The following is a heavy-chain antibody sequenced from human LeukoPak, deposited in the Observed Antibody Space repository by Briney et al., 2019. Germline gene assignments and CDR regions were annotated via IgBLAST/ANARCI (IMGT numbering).Heavy chain of an antibody. D-gene: IGHD2-2*01. J-gene: IGHJ4*02. V-gene: IGHV1-2*06. CDR3: ARDRPAAASGFDY. Sequence: ASVKVSCKASGYTFTGYYIHWVRQAPGQGLEWMGRINPNSGGTNYAQKFQGRVTMTRDTSTTTVSMELSSLRSEDTAVYYCARDRPAAASGFDYWGQGTLVTVSS. CDR1: GYTFTGYY. CDR2: INPNSGGT.